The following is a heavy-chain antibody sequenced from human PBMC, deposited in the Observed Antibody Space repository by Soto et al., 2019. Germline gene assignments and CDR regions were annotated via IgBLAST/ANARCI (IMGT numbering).Heavy chain of an antibody. CDR2: ISDTGAGT. CDR3: NKDGSGGFNWFDP. J-gene: IGHJ5*02. CDR1: GFTFSSYY. V-gene: IGHV3-23*01. Sequence: EVQLLESGGGLVQPGGSLRLSCAASGFTFSSYYMSWVRQAPGKVLEWVSTISDTGAGTYYAASVKGRFIISRDNSKNTLSLQMDSLRAEDTALYHGNKDGSGGFNWFDPWGQGTLVTVSS. D-gene: IGHD3-10*01.